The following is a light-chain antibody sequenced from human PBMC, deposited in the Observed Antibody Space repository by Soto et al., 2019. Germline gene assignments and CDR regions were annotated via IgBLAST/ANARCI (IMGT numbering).Light chain of an antibody. CDR3: SSYTSSSTVV. Sequence: QSALTQPASVSGSPGQSITISCTGTSSDVGGYNYVSWYQQHPGKAPKLMIYEVSNRPSGVSNRFSGSKSGNTASPTISGLQAEDEGDYSCSSYTSSSTVVFGGGTKLTVL. J-gene: IGLJ2*01. CDR1: SSDVGGYNY. V-gene: IGLV2-14*01. CDR2: EVS.